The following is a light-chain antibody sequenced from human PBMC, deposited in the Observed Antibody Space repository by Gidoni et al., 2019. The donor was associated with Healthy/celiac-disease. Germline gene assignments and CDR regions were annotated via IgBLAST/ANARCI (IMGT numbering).Light chain of an antibody. CDR2: DDS. Sequence: CGQTQPPAVSVAPGQTARITCGGNNIGSKSVHWSQQKPGQAPVLVVYDDSDRPSGIPERFSGSTSGNTATLTISRVDAGDEADYYCQVWDSSSDHVVFGGGTKLTVL. J-gene: IGLJ2*01. CDR1: NIGSKS. CDR3: QVWDSSSDHVV. V-gene: IGLV3-21*02.